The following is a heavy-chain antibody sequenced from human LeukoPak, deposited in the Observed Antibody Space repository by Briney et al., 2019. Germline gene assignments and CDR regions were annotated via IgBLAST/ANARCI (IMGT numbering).Heavy chain of an antibody. CDR3: ARHRYDSSGYYPSWFDP. Sequence: SETLSLTCAVYGGSFSNYYWSWIRQPPGKGLEWIGYIYYSGSTNYNPSLKSRVTISVDTSKNQFSLKLSSVTAADTAVYYCARHRYDSSGYYPSWFDPWGQGTLVTVSS. CDR2: IYYSGST. D-gene: IGHD3-22*01. V-gene: IGHV4-59*08. J-gene: IGHJ5*02. CDR1: GGSFSNYY.